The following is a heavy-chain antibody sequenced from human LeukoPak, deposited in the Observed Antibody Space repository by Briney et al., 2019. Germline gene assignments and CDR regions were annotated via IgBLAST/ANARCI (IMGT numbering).Heavy chain of an antibody. D-gene: IGHD2-21*02. CDR2: IKVGAGST. Sequence: GASVKVSCKASGYTFTSYYMHWVRRAPGQGLEWMGIIKVGAGSTSYAQKFQGRVTMTRDTSTSTLYMELRSLRSEDTAVYYCARGGGDDSAAPFDFWGQGTLVTVSS. CDR1: GYTFTSYY. J-gene: IGHJ4*02. V-gene: IGHV1-46*01. CDR3: ARGGGDDSAAPFDF.